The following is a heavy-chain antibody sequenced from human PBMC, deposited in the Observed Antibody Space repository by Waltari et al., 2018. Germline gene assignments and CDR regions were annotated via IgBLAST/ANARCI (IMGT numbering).Heavy chain of an antibody. CDR1: GGSISSYY. CDR2: ILYGGRT. J-gene: IGHJ6*02. D-gene: IGHD3-10*01. V-gene: IGHV4-59*01. CDR3: ASVSAGNHYYYYGMDV. Sequence: QVQLQESGPGLVKPSETLSLTCTVSGGSISSYYWSWIRQPPGKGLEWIGYILYGGRTNDHPSPKSRVTISVDTSKNQFSLKLSAVTAADTAVYYCASVSAGNHYYYYGMDVWGQGTTVTVSS.